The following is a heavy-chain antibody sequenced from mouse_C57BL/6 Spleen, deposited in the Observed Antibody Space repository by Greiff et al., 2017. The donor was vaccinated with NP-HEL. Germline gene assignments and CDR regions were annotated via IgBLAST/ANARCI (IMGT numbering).Heavy chain of an antibody. CDR1: GYTFTSYW. CDR2: IYPGSGST. V-gene: IGHV1-55*01. Sequence: QVHVKQSGAELVKPGASVKMSCKASGYTFTSYWITWVKQRPGQGLEWIGDIYPGSGSTNYNEKFKSKATLTVDTSSSTAYMQLSSLTSEDSAVYYCARRPYYDGSMGYAMDYWGQGTSVTVSS. D-gene: IGHD1-1*01. CDR3: ARRPYYDGSMGYAMDY. J-gene: IGHJ4*01.